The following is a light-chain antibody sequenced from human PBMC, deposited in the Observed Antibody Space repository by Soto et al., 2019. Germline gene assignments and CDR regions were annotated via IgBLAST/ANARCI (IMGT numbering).Light chain of an antibody. V-gene: IGKV1-5*03. CDR1: QSISSW. CDR3: QQDNSYWT. CDR2: KAS. Sequence: DIQMTQSPSTLSASVGDRVTITCRASQSISSWLAWYQQKPGKAPKLLIYKASTLESGVPTRFSGSGSETEFTLTISSLQRDDVAPYYCQQDNSYWTFGQGTKVEIK. J-gene: IGKJ1*01.